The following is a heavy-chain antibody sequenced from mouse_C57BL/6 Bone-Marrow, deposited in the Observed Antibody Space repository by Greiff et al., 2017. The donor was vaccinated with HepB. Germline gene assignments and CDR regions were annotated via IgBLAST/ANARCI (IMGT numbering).Heavy chain of an antibody. D-gene: IGHD2-4*01. CDR2: IYPGGGYT. CDR3: AREILRHYYYAMDY. J-gene: IGHJ4*01. V-gene: IGHV1-63*01. CDR1: GYTFTNYW. Sequence: QVQLQQSGAELVRPGTSVKMSCKASGYTFTNYWIGWAKQRPGHGLEWIGDIYPGGGYTNYNEKFKGKATLTADKSSSTAYMQFSSLTSEDSAIYYSAREILRHYYYAMDYWGQGTSVTVSS.